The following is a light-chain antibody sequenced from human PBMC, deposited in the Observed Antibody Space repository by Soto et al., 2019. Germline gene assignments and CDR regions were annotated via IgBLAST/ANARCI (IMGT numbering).Light chain of an antibody. J-gene: IGLJ1*01. CDR3: AAWDDSLNGYV. CDR1: SSNIGSNT. V-gene: IGLV1-44*01. Sequence: SVLTQPPSASGTPGQRVTISCSGSSSNIGSNTVNWYQQLPGTAPKLLIYSNNQRPSGVPDRFSGSMSGTSASLAISGLQSEDEADYYCAAWDDSLNGYVFGTGTKLTVL. CDR2: SNN.